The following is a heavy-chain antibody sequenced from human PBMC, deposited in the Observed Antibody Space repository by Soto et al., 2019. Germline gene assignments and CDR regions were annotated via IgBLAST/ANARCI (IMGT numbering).Heavy chain of an antibody. Sequence: GGSLRLSCAASGFAFNRYYMTWIRQAPGKGLEWVATVDQDGSAKYYLDSVKGRFTISRDNAKNSLYVQMNSLRGEDTAVYYCARYCAYDSIYYCSSDRLDYWGQGTLVTVSS. CDR3: ARYCAYDSIYYCSSDRLDY. V-gene: IGHV3-7*01. CDR2: VDQDGSAK. J-gene: IGHJ4*02. CDR1: GFAFNRYY. D-gene: IGHD3-22*01.